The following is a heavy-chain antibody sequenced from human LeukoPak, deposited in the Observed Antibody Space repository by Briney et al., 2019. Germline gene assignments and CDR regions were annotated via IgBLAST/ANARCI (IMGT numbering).Heavy chain of an antibody. CDR1: GFSFSTQR. CDR2: INIDERIT. J-gene: IGHJ4*02. V-gene: IGHV3-74*01. CDR3: ARGSGGYSYGHFDY. D-gene: IGHD5-18*01. Sequence: GGSLRLSCAASGFSFSTQRMHWVRQAPGEGLVWVSYINIDERITGYADSVKGRFTISRDNAKNSLYLQMNSLRAEDTAVYYCARGSGGYSYGHFDYWGQGTLVTVSS.